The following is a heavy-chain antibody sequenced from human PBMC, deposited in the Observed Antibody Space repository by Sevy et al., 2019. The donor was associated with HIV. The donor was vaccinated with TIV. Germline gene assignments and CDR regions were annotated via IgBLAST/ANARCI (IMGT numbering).Heavy chain of an antibody. D-gene: IGHD3-10*01. CDR2: ISSSSYI. Sequence: GGSLRLSCAASGFTFSSYSMNWVRQAPGKGLEWVSSISSSSYIYYADSVKGRFTISRDNAKNSLYLKMNSLRAEDTAVYYCARGQNYYGSGSYYNGQFDYWGQGTLVTVSS. V-gene: IGHV3-21*01. CDR1: GFTFSSYS. J-gene: IGHJ4*02. CDR3: ARGQNYYGSGSYYNGQFDY.